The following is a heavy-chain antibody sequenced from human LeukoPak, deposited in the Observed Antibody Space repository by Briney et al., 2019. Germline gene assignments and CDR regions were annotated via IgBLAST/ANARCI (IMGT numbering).Heavy chain of an antibody. V-gene: IGHV1-46*01. CDR1: GYTFTSYY. Sequence: ASVKVSCKASGYTFTSYYMHWVRQAPGQGLEWMGIINPSGGSTSYAQKFQGRVTMTRDMSTSTVYMELSSLRSEDTAVYYCARCPFGFSSSWYGNWFDPWGQGTLVTVSS. CDR3: ARCPFGFSSSWYGNWFDP. CDR2: INPSGGST. D-gene: IGHD6-13*01. J-gene: IGHJ5*02.